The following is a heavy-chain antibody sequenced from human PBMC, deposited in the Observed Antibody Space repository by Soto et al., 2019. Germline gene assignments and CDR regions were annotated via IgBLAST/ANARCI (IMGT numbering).Heavy chain of an antibody. J-gene: IGHJ4*02. CDR2: LYSGGST. CDR1: GFTVSSDY. Sequence: GGSLRLSCAASGFTVSSDYMSWVRQAPGKGLEWVSVLYSGGSTYYADSVKGRFTISRDNSKNTLFLQMNSLRAEDTAVYYCARGAYFDPWGQGTLVTVSS. V-gene: IGHV3-53*01. CDR3: ARGAYFDP.